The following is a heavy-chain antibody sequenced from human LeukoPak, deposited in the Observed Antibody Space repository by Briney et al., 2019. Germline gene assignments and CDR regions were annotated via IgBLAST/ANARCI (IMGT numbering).Heavy chain of an antibody. CDR1: GYTFTGYY. CDR2: INPNSGGT. CDR3: ARDGESNIVVVPAAIPGGGVDY. Sequence: ASVKVSCKASGYTFTGYYMHWVRQAPGQGLEWMGWINPNSGGTNYAQKFQGRVTMTRDTSISTAYMELSRLRSDDTAVYYCARDGESNIVVVPAAIPGGGVDYWGQGTLVTVSS. J-gene: IGHJ4*02. D-gene: IGHD2-2*01. V-gene: IGHV1-2*02.